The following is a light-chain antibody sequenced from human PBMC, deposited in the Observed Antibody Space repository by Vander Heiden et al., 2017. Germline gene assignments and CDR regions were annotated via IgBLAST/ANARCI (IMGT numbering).Light chain of an antibody. V-gene: IGKV3-20*01. CDR3: QQYGRSPGT. CDR2: EAS. Sequence: EIVLTQPPGTLSLSPGERATLSCRASQSVSSSYLAWYQQKPGQAPRLLIYEASSRATGIPDRFSGSGSGTDFTLTISRLEPEDFAVYFCQQYGRSPGTFGQGTKVEI. J-gene: IGKJ1*01. CDR1: QSVSSSY.